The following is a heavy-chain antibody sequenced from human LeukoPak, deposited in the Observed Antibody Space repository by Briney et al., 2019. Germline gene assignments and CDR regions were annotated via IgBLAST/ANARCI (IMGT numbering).Heavy chain of an antibody. V-gene: IGHV3-30*02. CDR1: GFTFSSYA. CDR2: IRYDGSNK. D-gene: IGHD3-10*01. CDR3: AREVNPSMVRGVLGPFFDY. Sequence: GGSLRLSCAASGFTFSSYAMSWVRQAPGKGLEWVAFIRYDGSNKYYADSVKGRFTISRDNSKNTLYLQMNSLRAEDTAVYYCAREVNPSMVRGVLGPFFDYWGQGTLVTVSS. J-gene: IGHJ4*02.